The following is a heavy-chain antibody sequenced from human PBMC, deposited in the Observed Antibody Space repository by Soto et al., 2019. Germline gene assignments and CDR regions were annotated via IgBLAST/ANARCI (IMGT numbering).Heavy chain of an antibody. CDR1: GFTXSSYA. D-gene: IGHD6-19*01. CDR2: ISYDGSNK. J-gene: IGHJ6*02. CDR3: ARDKGSSGWLYCTDV. V-gene: IGHV3-30-3*01. Sequence: SLRLSCAASGFTXSSYAMHWVRQAPGKGLEWVAVISYDGSNKYYADSVKGRFTISRDNSKNTLYLQMNSLRAEDTAVYYCARDKGSSGWLYCTDVWGQGTTVTVSS.